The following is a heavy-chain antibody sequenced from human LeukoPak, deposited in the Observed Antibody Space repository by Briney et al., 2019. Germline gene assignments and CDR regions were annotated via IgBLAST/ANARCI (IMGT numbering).Heavy chain of an antibody. CDR3: ARDARSHCGTDACYGPYFDY. CDR1: GFTFSSYW. V-gene: IGHV3-7*01. CDR2: IKQDGSEK. J-gene: IGHJ4*02. Sequence: GGSLRLSCAASGFTFSSYWMSWVRQAPGRGLEWVANIKQDGSEKYYVDSVKGRFTISRDNAKNSLYLQMNDLRAEDTGVYFCARDARSHCGTDACYGPYFDYWGQGSLVTVSS. D-gene: IGHD2-2*01.